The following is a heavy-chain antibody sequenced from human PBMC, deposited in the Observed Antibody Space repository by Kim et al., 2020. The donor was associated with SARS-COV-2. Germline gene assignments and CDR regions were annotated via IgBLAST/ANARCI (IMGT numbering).Heavy chain of an antibody. V-gene: IGHV4-39*06. Sequence: PPLKSRVTISVDTSKHQFPLKLSSVTAADTAVYYCARAGSDHPNQHLFDYWGQGTLVTVSS. J-gene: IGHJ4*02. CDR3: ARAGSDHPNQHLFDY. D-gene: IGHD2-2*01.